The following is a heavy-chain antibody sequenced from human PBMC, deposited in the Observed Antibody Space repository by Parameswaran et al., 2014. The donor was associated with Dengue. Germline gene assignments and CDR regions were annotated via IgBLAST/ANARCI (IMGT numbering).Heavy chain of an antibody. CDR2: ISAYNGNT. Sequence: SWVRQAPGQGLEWMGWISAYNGNTNYAQKLQGRVTMTTDTSTSTAYMELRSLRSDDTAVYYCARDGKWQYQLTQRGDYWGQGTLVTVSS. CDR3: ARDGKWQYQLTQRGDY. J-gene: IGHJ4*02. V-gene: IGHV1-18*01. D-gene: IGHD2-2*01.